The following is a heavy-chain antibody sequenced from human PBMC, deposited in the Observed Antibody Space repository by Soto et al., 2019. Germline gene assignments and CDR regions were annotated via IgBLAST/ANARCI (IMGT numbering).Heavy chain of an antibody. CDR2: VHDSWGS. V-gene: IGHV4-59*08. D-gene: IGHD3-10*01. CDR1: GGSISNYY. Sequence: PSETLSLTCTVSGGSISNYYWSWFRQTPGKGLEWIGYVHDSWGSNYNPSLKSRVAISLDTSKSQFSLKLTSVTATDTAVYYCARQGFGALHGLVDAWGQGTTVTVSS. J-gene: IGHJ6*02. CDR3: ARQGFGALHGLVDA.